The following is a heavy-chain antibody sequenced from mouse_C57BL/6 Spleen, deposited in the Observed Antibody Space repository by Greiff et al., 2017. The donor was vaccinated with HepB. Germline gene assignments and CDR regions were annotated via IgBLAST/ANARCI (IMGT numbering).Heavy chain of an antibody. CDR1: GYTFTDYY. J-gene: IGHJ4*01. CDR3: ALITTVVEGMDY. V-gene: IGHV1-26*01. CDR2: INPNNGGT. D-gene: IGHD1-1*01. Sequence: EVQLQQSGPELVKPGASVKISCKASGYTFTDYYMNWVKQSHGKSLEWIGDINPNNGGTSYNQKFKGKATLTVDKSSSTAYMELRSLTSEDSAVYYCALITTVVEGMDYWGQGTSVTVSS.